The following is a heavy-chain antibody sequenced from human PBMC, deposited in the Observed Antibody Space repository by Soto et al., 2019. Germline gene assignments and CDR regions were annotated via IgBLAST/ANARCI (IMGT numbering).Heavy chain of an antibody. J-gene: IGHJ6*02. V-gene: IGHV3-21*06. Sequence: ESGGGLVKPGGSLRLSCVASEFTFSVYSMNWVRQAPGKGLEWVSSISSGSSYIYYADSVKGRFTISRDNDKSSLFLHMNSLRVDDPAVYYGTRDRVKIRGGYYHYYGMDVWGQGTTVTVSS. CDR1: EFTFSVYS. CDR2: ISSGSSYI. CDR3: TRDRVKIRGGYYHYYGMDV. D-gene: IGHD3-10*01.